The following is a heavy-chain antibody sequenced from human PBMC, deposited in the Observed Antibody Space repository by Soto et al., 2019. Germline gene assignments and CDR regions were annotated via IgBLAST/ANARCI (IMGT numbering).Heavy chain of an antibody. Sequence: SGPTLVNPTQTLTLTCTFSVFSLSTSGVGVGWIRQPPGKALEWLALIYWNDDKRYSPSLKSRLTITKDTSKNQVVLIMTNMDPVDTATYYCAHGLYYYYGMDVWGQGTTVTVSS. CDR2: IYWNDDK. CDR3: AHGLYYYYGMDV. V-gene: IGHV2-5*01. CDR1: VFSLSTSGVG. J-gene: IGHJ6*02.